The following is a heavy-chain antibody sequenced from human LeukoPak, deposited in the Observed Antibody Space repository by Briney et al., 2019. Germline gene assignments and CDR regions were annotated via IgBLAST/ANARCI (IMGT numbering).Heavy chain of an antibody. V-gene: IGHV1-18*01. Sequence: ASVKVSCKASNYTFTSYGLSWVRQAPGQPLEWMAWISAYNANANYGQKFQDRVTLTTDTSTSTSSMELRSLRSDDTAMYYCARLLWVGDEYFFDYWGQGTLVTVSS. CDR2: ISAYNANA. J-gene: IGHJ4*02. CDR1: NYTFTSYG. CDR3: ARLLWVGDEYFFDY. D-gene: IGHD3-10*01.